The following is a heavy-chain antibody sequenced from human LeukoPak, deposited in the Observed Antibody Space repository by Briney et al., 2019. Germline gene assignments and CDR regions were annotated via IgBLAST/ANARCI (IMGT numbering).Heavy chain of an antibody. CDR1: GFTFTTFW. Sequence: GGSLRLSCATSGFTFTTFWMHWVRQAPGKGLVWVSRINHDGSNTNYADSVKGRFTISRDNAKNSLYLQMNSLRAEDTAVYYCARVIRGRVTMLRDYYYYMDVWGKGTTVTVSS. D-gene: IGHD3-10*01. V-gene: IGHV3-74*01. J-gene: IGHJ6*03. CDR3: ARVIRGRVTMLRDYYYYMDV. CDR2: INHDGSNT.